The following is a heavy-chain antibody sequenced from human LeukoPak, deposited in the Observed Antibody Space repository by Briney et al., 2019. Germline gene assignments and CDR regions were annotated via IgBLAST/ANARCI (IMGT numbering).Heavy chain of an antibody. CDR2: IIPIFGTA. CDR3: ARAEQQLEFDY. V-gene: IGHV1-69*13. D-gene: IGHD6-13*01. Sequence: GASVKVSCTASGGTFSSYAISWVRQAPGQGLEWMGGIIPIFGTANYAQKFQGRATITADESTSTAYMELSSLRSEDTAVYYCARAEQQLEFDYWGQGTLVTVSS. CDR1: GGTFSSYA. J-gene: IGHJ4*02.